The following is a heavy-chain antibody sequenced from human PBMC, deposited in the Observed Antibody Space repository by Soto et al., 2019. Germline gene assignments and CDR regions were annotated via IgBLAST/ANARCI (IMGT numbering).Heavy chain of an antibody. CDR1: GFTFSSYW. CDR3: ARVLPGYSGFEDYFDY. Sequence: PGGSLRLSCAASGFTFSSYWMYWVRQAPGKGLVWASRTNSDGSDTSYADSVKGRFTISRDNAKNTLYLQMNSLRAEDTAVYYCARVLPGYSGFEDYFDYWGQGALVTVSS. J-gene: IGHJ4*02. V-gene: IGHV3-74*01. CDR2: TNSDGSDT. D-gene: IGHD5-12*01.